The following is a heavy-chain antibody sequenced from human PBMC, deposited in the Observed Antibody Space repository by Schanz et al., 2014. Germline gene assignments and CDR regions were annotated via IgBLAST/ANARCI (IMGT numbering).Heavy chain of an antibody. CDR2: TSHDGSFT. V-gene: IGHV3-74*01. CDR3: VRDTDYHFDY. J-gene: IGHJ4*02. CDR1: GLTFSNHA. Sequence: EVQLVESGGGLVQPGGSLRLSCAASGLTFSNHAMSWVRQAPGKGLEWVSRTSHDGSFTTFADSVKGRFTISRDNAKNALYLQMNSLRAEDTAVYYCVRDTDYHFDYWGQGTLVTVSS. D-gene: IGHD4-17*01.